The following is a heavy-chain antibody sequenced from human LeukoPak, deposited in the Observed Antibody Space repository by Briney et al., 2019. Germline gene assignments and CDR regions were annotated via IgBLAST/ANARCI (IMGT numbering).Heavy chain of an antibody. J-gene: IGHJ4*02. CDR1: GGSIDTHF. D-gene: IGHD6-19*01. V-gene: IGHV4-59*11. CDR3: AGDSSGWLYVDY. Sequence: SETLSLTCTVSGGSIDTHFWSWIRQPPGKGLEWIGYISYRGSTNFNPSLKSRVTISIDTSKNPFSMKLTSVTAADTAVYYCAGDSSGWLYVDYWGQGTLVAVSS. CDR2: ISYRGST.